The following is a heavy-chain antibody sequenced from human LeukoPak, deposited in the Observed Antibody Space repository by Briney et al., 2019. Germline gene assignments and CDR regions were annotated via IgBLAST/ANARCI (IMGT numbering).Heavy chain of an antibody. CDR2: IYSGGST. J-gene: IGHJ4*02. D-gene: IGHD3-3*01. CDR3: AKDSSITMYGVAPDY. Sequence: GGSLRLSCAASGFTVSSNYMSWVRLAPGKGLEWVSVIYSGGSTYYADSVKGRFTISRDNSKNTLYLQLKSLRAEDTAVYYCAKDSSITMYGVAPDYWGQGTLVTVSS. CDR1: GFTVSSNY. V-gene: IGHV3-53*05.